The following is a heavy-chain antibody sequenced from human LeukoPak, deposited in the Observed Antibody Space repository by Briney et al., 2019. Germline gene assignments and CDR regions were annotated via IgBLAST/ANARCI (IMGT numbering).Heavy chain of an antibody. V-gene: IGHV3-23*01. D-gene: IGHD3-10*01. Sequence: GGSLRLSCAASGFTVYNNYMTWVRQAPGKGLEWVSAIIGSGGSTFYADSVKGRFTISRDNSKNTLYLQMNSLRAEDTAVYYCAKPFTYGTPSAFDIWGQGTMVTVSS. CDR2: IIGSGGST. J-gene: IGHJ3*02. CDR1: GFTVYNNY. CDR3: AKPFTYGTPSAFDI.